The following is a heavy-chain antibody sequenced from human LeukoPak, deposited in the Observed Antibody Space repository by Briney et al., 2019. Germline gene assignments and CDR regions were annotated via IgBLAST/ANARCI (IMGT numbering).Heavy chain of an antibody. J-gene: IGHJ6*02. V-gene: IGHV3-23*01. D-gene: IGHD3-10*01. CDR1: GFTFSSYA. Sequence: PGGSLRLSCAASGFTFSSYAMSWVRQAPGKGLEWVSAISGSGGSTYYADSVKGRFTISRDNSKNTLYLQMNSLRAEDTAVYYCAEGNKGVLSYGMDVWGQGTTVTVSS. CDR3: AEGNKGVLSYGMDV. CDR2: ISGSGGST.